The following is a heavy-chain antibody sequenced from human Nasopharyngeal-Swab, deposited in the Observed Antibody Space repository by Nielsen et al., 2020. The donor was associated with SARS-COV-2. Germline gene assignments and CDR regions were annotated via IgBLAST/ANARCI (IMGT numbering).Heavy chain of an antibody. CDR1: GFTFSDYY. J-gene: IGHJ6*02. V-gene: IGHV3-11*01. D-gene: IGHD4-17*01. Sequence: GGSLRLSCAASGFTFSDYYMSWIRQAPGKGLEWVSYISSSGSTIYYADSVKGRFTISRDNAKNSLYLQMNSLRAEDTAVYYCARDLTATVTTNYYYGMDVWGQGTTVTVSS. CDR3: ARDLTATVTTNYYYGMDV. CDR2: ISSSGSTI.